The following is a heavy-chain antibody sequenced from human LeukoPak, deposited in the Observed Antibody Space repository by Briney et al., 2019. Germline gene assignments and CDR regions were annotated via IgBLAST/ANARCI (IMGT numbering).Heavy chain of an antibody. Sequence: PGGSLRLSCAASGFIFSSYAMSWVRQAPGKGLEWVATISGSGDNTYYADSVKGRFTISRDNSKNTLYMQVNSLGAEDTAVYYCAKDYYDISGSRYDFWGQGTLVTVSS. CDR1: GFIFSSYA. D-gene: IGHD3-22*01. CDR3: AKDYYDISGSRYDF. J-gene: IGHJ4*02. V-gene: IGHV3-23*01. CDR2: ISGSGDNT.